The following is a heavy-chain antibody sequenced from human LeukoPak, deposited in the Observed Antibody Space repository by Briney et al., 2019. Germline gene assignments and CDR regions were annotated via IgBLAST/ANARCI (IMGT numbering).Heavy chain of an antibody. CDR2: IWSDGSNK. V-gene: IGHV3-33*01. J-gene: IGHJ4*02. D-gene: IGHD2-2*01. CDR1: GFTFSSYG. Sequence: GGSLRLSCAASGFTFSSYGMHWLRQAPGKGLEWVAVIWSDGSNKYYAYSVKGRFTISRDNSKNTLYLQMNSLRAEDTAVYYCARPYCSSTTRYPLPVDYWGQGTLVTVSS. CDR3: ARPYCSSTTRYPLPVDY.